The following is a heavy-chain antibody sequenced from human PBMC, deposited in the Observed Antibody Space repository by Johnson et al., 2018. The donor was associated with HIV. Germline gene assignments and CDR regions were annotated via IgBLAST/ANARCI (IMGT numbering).Heavy chain of an antibody. CDR1: GFTFSSYA. D-gene: IGHD5-18*01. Sequence: QVQLVESGGGVVQPGRSLRLSCAASGFTFSSYAMHWVRQAPGKGLEWVAVISYDGSERYYGDSVKGRFTISRDNSRNTLYLQMNSLRAEDTAVYYCAKERGYSYGRGAFDIWGQGTMVTVSS. CDR2: ISYDGSER. CDR3: AKERGYSYGRGAFDI. V-gene: IGHV3-30*04. J-gene: IGHJ3*02.